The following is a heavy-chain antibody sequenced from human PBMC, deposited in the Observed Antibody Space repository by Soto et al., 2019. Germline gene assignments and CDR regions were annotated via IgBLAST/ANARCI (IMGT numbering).Heavy chain of an antibody. CDR1: GGSVSSGSYY. CDR3: ARRSSSSLGSLFDP. V-gene: IGHV4-61*01. Sequence: PSETLSLTCTVAGGSVSSGSYYWSWIRQPPGKGLEWIWYIYYSGNKNYNPSLESRVTMSVDTSKNQFSLKLSSVTPTDTAVYYCARRSSSSLGSLFDPWGRGILVTVSS. CDR2: IYYSGNK. J-gene: IGHJ5*02. D-gene: IGHD6-6*01.